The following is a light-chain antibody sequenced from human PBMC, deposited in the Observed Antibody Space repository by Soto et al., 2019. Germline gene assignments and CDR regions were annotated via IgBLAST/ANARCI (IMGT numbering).Light chain of an antibody. CDR1: QSIGSSY. V-gene: IGKV3-20*01. CDR2: GAS. Sequence: EIVLTQSPGTLSLSPGERATLSCRASQSIGSSYLAWYQQKPGQAPRLLIYGASSRATGIPDRFSGSVSGTDFTLTISSLQPDDFATYYCQHYNSYSEAFGQGTKVELK. CDR3: QHYNSYSEA. J-gene: IGKJ1*01.